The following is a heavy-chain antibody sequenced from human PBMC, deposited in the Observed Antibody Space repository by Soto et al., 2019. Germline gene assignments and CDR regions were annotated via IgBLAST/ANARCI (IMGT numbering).Heavy chain of an antibody. J-gene: IGHJ3*02. D-gene: IGHD6-13*01. CDR3: VRDRGRIAAAGTYDAFDI. V-gene: IGHV3-64*01. CDR2: ISSNGGST. CDR1: GFTFSSYA. Sequence: EVQLVESGGGLVQPGGSLRLSCAASGFTFSSYAMHWVRQAPGKGLEYVSAISSNGGSTYYANSVKGRFTISRDNSKNTLYLQMGSLRAEDMAVYYCVRDRGRIAAAGTYDAFDIWGQGTMVTVSS.